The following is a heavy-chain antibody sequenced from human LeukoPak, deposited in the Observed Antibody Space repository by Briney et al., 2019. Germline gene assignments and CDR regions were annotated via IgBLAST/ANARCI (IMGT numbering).Heavy chain of an antibody. CDR3: VRGSPSTWS. J-gene: IGHJ5*02. D-gene: IGHD3-10*01. V-gene: IGHV3-23*01. CDR1: GFTFSSYA. Sequence: GGSLRLSCAASGFTFSSYAMTWVRQAPGEGLQWVSGISGSGTSAYYADSVRGRFTISRDDAKNTLYLQMNNLRAEDTAVYYCVRGSPSTWSWGQGTLVTVSS. CDR2: ISGSGTSA.